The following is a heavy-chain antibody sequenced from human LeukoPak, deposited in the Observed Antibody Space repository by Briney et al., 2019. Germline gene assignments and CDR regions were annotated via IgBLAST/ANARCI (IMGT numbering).Heavy chain of an antibody. V-gene: IGHV1-2*02. Sequence: ASVKVSCKASGFTFTAYQIHWVRQAPGQGLEWIGWINPNGGDTKYPQKSQGRVIMTRDMSINTAYMELSSLRSDDTAVYYCARRSVPGPFDYWGQGTLVTVSS. CDR3: ARRSVPGPFDY. CDR1: GFTFTAYQ. J-gene: IGHJ4*02. D-gene: IGHD6-19*01. CDR2: INPNGGDT.